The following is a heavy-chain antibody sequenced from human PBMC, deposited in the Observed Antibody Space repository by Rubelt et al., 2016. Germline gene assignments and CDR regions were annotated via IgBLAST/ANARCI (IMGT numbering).Heavy chain of an antibody. CDR3: AKDSSSSNWFDP. D-gene: IGHD6-6*01. Sequence: RGLDWVSSISSSSDYIYYADSVKGRFTISRDNVKNSLYLQMNSLRAEDTAVYYCAKDSSSSNWFDPWGQGTLVTVSS. CDR2: ISSSSDYI. V-gene: IGHV3-21*04. J-gene: IGHJ5*02.